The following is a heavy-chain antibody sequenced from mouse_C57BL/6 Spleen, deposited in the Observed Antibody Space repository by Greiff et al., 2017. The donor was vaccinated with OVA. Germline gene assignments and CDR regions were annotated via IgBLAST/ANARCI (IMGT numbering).Heavy chain of an antibody. D-gene: IGHD1-1*01. J-gene: IGHJ2*01. CDR3: ARDYYGSSDY. CDR1: GYSITSGYY. CDR2: ISYDGSN. Sequence: EVKVEESGPGLVKPSQSLSLTCSVTGYSITSGYYWNWIRQFPGNKLEWMGYISYDGSNNYNPSLKNRISITRDTSKNQFFLKLNSVTTEDTATYYCARDYYGSSDYWGQGTTLTVSS. V-gene: IGHV3-6*01.